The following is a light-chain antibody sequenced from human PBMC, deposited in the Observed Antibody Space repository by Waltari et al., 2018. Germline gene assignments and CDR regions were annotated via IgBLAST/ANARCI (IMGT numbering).Light chain of an antibody. J-gene: IGKJ3*01. Sequence: IRMTQSPSPFSASTGDRVTLTCRASQGISSYLAWYQQKPGKAPKLLIYAASTLQSGVPSRFSGSGSGTDFTLTISCLQSEDFATYYCQQYYSYPFTFGPGTKVDIK. CDR2: AAS. CDR1: QGISSY. V-gene: IGKV1-8*01. CDR3: QQYYSYPFT.